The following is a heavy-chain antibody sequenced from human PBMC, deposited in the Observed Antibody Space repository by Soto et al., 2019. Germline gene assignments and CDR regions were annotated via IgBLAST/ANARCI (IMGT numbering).Heavy chain of an antibody. J-gene: IGHJ4*02. D-gene: IGHD3-9*01. CDR1: GGSISSYY. CDR3: ARLEGLATISYYFDF. V-gene: IGHV4-59*08. Sequence: TSETLSLTCTVSGGSISSYYWSWIRQPPGKGLEWIGYIYYSGSTNYNPSLKTRVTISVDTSKSQFSLKLNSVTAADSAVYFCARLEGLATISYYFDFWGPGALVTVSS. CDR2: IYYSGST.